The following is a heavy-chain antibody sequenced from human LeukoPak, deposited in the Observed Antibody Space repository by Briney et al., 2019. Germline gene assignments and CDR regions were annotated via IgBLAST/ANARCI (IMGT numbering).Heavy chain of an antibody. D-gene: IGHD6-6*01. CDR1: GFTFSSYS. Sequence: PGGSLRLSCAASGFTFSSYSMNWVRQAPGKGLEWVSSISSSSSYIYYADSVKGRFTISRDNAKNSLYLQMNSLRAEDTAVYYCARDVSGRTSSSNYWGQGTLVTVSS. J-gene: IGHJ4*02. V-gene: IGHV3-21*01. CDR2: ISSSSSYI. CDR3: ARDVSGRTSSSNY.